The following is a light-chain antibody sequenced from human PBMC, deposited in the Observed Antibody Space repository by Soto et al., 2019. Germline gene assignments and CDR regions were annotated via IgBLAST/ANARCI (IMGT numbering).Light chain of an antibody. J-gene: IGKJ5*01. CDR3: QQYASSPPT. CDR1: QSVSSNY. Sequence: TQEPITLALSPGAGAAVPCRASQSVSSNYLGWYQQKPGQAPRLLIYVASRRATGVPDRFSGSGSGTDFTLTISRLEPEDFVVYYCQQYASSPPTFGQGTRLEIK. CDR2: VAS. V-gene: IGKV3-20*01.